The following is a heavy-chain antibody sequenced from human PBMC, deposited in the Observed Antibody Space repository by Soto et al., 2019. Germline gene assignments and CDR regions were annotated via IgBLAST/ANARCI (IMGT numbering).Heavy chain of an antibody. CDR2: IIPIFGTA. J-gene: IGHJ3*02. CDR1: GGTFSSYA. D-gene: IGHD3-22*01. CDR3: AFGTYSYDSIGYDGGFEI. Sequence: QVQLVQSGAEVKKPGSSVKLSCKASGGTFSSYAMNWVRQAPGQGLEWMGGIIPIFGTANNAQKFQGRVTITADESTSTAYMELSSLRSADTAVYYCAFGTYSYDSIGYDGGFEIWGQGTMVTVSS. V-gene: IGHV1-69*01.